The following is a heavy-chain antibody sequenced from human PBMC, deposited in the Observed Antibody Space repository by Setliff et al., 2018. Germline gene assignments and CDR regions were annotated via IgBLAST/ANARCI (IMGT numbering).Heavy chain of an antibody. J-gene: IGHJ3*02. CDR3: ARDLIAVAATTAFDI. Sequence: ASVKVSCKASGYTFTSYGVSWVRQAPGQGLEWMGWISTYTANTKYAQRFQGRVTMTTDTSTSTAYMELRSLRSDDTAVYYCARDLIAVAATTAFDIWGQGTMVTVSS. V-gene: IGHV1-18*01. CDR1: GYTFTSYG. D-gene: IGHD6-19*01. CDR2: ISTYTANT.